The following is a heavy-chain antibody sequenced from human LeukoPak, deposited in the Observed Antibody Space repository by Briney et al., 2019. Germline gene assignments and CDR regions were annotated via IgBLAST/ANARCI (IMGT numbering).Heavy chain of an antibody. CDR1: GGTFSSYA. J-gene: IGHJ4*02. CDR3: ARAPRKLGGGDLDY. D-gene: IGHD2-21*01. CDR2: IIPSFGTA. Sequence: ASVKVSCKASGGTFSSYAISWVRQAPGPGLEWMGGIIPSFGTANYAQKFQGRVTISTDEATSTAYMELSSLRSEDTAVYYCARAPRKLGGGDLDYWGQGTLVTVSS. V-gene: IGHV1-69*05.